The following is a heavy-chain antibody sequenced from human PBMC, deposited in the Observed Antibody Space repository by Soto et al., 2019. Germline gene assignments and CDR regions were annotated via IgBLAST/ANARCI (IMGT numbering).Heavy chain of an antibody. CDR2: ISAYNGNT. CDR3: AGGGHRSIAAWPIFDY. J-gene: IGHJ4*02. Sequence: ASVKVSCKASGYTFTSYGISWVRQAPGQGLEWMGWISAYNGNTNYAQKLQGRVTMTTDTSTSTAYMELRSLRSDDTAVYYCAGGGHRSIAAWPIFDYRGQGTLVTVSS. CDR1: GYTFTSYG. V-gene: IGHV1-18*01. D-gene: IGHD6-6*01.